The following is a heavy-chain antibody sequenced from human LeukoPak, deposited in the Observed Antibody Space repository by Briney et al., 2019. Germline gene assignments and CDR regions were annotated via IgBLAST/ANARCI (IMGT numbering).Heavy chain of an antibody. CDR3: ARYGDTNGGAFDI. J-gene: IGHJ3*02. Sequence: PAGGSLRLSCAASGLTVSSNYMSWVRQAPGKGLEWVSVIYSGGSTYYADSVKGRFTISRDNSKNTLYLQMNSLRAEDTAVYYCARYGDTNGGAFDIWGQGTMVTVSS. D-gene: IGHD2-8*01. V-gene: IGHV3-53*01. CDR1: GLTVSSNY. CDR2: IYSGGST.